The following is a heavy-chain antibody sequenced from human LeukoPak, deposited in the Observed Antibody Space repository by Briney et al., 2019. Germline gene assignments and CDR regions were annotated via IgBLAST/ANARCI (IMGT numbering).Heavy chain of an antibody. CDR3: AKAYEYYYYYGMDV. V-gene: IGHV3-30*18. CDR1: GFTFSSYG. J-gene: IGHJ6*02. Sequence: GGSLRLSCAASGFTFSSYGMHWVRQAPGKGLEWVAVISYDGSNKYYAGSVKGRFTISRDNSKNTLYLQMNSLRAEDTALYYCAKAYEYYYYYGMDVWGQGTTVSVCS. CDR2: ISYDGSNK. D-gene: IGHD3-3*01.